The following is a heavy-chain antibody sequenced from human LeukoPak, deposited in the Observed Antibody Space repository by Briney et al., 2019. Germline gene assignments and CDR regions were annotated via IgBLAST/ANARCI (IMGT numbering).Heavy chain of an antibody. J-gene: IGHJ4*02. CDR1: GFSFTSYW. V-gene: IGHV5-51*01. CDR2: IYPGDSDA. CDR3: ARCKATPGGPGGIDY. Sequence: GESLKISCKGSGFSFTSYWTGWVRQVPGKGLEWMGIIYPGDSDARYSPSFQGQVTISADKSISTAYLQWSSLKASDTAMYYCARCKATPGGPGGIDYWGQGTLVTVSS. D-gene: IGHD3-10*01.